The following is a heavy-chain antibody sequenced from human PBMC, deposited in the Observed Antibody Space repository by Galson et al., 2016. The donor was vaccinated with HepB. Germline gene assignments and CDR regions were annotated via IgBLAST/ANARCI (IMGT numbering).Heavy chain of an antibody. CDR2: ISSDGSAT. D-gene: IGHD1/OR15-1a*01. Sequence: SLRLSCAASGFTFSNYWMHWVRQAPGKGLLWVSRISSDGSATNYADSVKGRFTISRDNAKNTVYLQMNSLRAEDTAVYYCARAPKEQGRAFDIWGQGTMVTVSS. CDR3: ARAPKEQGRAFDI. V-gene: IGHV3-74*01. CDR1: GFTFSNYW. J-gene: IGHJ3*02.